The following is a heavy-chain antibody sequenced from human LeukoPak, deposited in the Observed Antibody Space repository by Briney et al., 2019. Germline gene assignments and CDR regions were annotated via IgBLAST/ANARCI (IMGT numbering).Heavy chain of an antibody. Sequence: GGSLRLSCAASGFTFATDSMNWVRQAPGKGLEWVSSISSSSYHIYYADSVKGRFTTSRDNAKNSLYLQMNSLRAEDTAVYYCARGEYTYVYFDYWGQGTLVTVSS. D-gene: IGHD5-18*01. V-gene: IGHV3-21*01. J-gene: IGHJ4*02. CDR1: GFTFATDS. CDR3: ARGEYTYVYFDY. CDR2: ISSSSYHI.